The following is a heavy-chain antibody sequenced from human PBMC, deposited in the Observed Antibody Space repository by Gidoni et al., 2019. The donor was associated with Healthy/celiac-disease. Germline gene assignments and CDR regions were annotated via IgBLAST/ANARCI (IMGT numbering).Heavy chain of an antibody. CDR1: GGSISSGGYY. D-gene: IGHD6-6*01. CDR2: IYYSGST. J-gene: IGHJ4*02. Sequence: QVQLQESGPGLVKPSQTLSLTCTVSGGSISSGGYYWSWLRQHPGKGLEWIGYIYYSGSTYYNPSLKSRVTISVDTSKNQFSLKLSSVTAADTAVYYCARDLGGAARPRFDYWGQGTLVTVSS. V-gene: IGHV4-31*03. CDR3: ARDLGGAARPRFDY.